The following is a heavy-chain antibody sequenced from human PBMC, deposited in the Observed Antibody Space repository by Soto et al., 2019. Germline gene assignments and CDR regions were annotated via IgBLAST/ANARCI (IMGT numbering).Heavy chain of an antibody. CDR1: GFTFGGYA. CDR3: CRGGHGRMTAPYYFDY. CDR2: TRGKAYDGTT. Sequence: GGSLRLSCTPSGFTFGGYAMSWFRQAPGKGLEWVGFTRGKAYDGTTEYAASVRGRFTISRDDSKSIAYLQLNSLKTEDTAVYYCCRGGHGRMTAPYYFDYWGQGTPVTVSS. J-gene: IGHJ4*02. V-gene: IGHV3-49*03.